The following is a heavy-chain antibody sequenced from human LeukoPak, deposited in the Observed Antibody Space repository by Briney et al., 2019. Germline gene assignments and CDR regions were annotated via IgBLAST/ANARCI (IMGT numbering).Heavy chain of an antibody. CDR2: IRYNGNNQ. J-gene: IGHJ6*03. Sequence: GGTLRLSCAASGFHFSAHGMHWVRQAPGKGLEWVAFIRYNGNNQYYADSVKGRFTISRDNSKNTLYLQMNSLKGDDTAVYYCAKDSAFYYIDVWGKGTTVIISS. CDR3: AKDSAFYYIDV. D-gene: IGHD3-10*01. V-gene: IGHV3-30*02. CDR1: GFHFSAHG.